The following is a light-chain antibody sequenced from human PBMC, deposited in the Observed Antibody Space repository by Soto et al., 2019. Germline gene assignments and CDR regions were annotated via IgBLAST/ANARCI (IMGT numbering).Light chain of an antibody. J-gene: IGKJ1*01. CDR2: EAS. Sequence: DIRMTQSPSSLSASVGDRVTITCRASQSIDTHLNWYQQHPVKAPNALIYEASNLQSGVPSRFSGSGSGTDFTLTISGLQPDDSAPYYRHQTYSTPDTFGQGTKLDIK. CDR1: QSIDTH. V-gene: IGKV1-39*01. CDR3: HQTYSTPDT.